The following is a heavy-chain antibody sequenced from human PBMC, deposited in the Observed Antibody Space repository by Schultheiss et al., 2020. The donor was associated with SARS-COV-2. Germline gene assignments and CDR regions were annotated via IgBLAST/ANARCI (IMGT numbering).Heavy chain of an antibody. D-gene: IGHD2-15*01. CDR3: TRREDS. Sequence: GGSLRLSCAASGFTFSYYYMSGVRQAPGKGLEWVGRIKSKTDGGTTDYAAPVKGRFTISRDDSKSIAYLQMNSLKTEDTAVYYCTRREDSWGQGTLVTVSS. CDR1: GFTFSYYY. CDR2: IKSKTDGGTT. V-gene: IGHV3-15*01. J-gene: IGHJ4*02.